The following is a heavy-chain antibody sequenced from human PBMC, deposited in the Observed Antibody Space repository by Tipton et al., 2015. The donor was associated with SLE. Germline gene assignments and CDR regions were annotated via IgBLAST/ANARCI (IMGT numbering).Heavy chain of an antibody. CDR3: EVGSSSQGFDY. CDR1: GGTFSSYA. CDR2: IIPILGIA. Sequence: QLVQSGPEVKKPGSSVKVSCKASGGTFSSYAISWVRQAPGQGLEWMGRIIPILGIANYAQKFQGRVTITADKSTSTAYMELSSLRSEDTAVYYCEVGSSSQGFDYWGQGTLVTVSS. D-gene: IGHD6-6*01. V-gene: IGHV1-69*09. J-gene: IGHJ4*02.